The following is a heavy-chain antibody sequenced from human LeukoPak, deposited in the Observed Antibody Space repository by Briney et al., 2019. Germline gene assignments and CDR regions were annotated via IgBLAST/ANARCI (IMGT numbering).Heavy chain of an antibody. J-gene: IGHJ6*03. V-gene: IGHV4-34*01. CDR1: GGSFINYY. D-gene: IGHD1-7*01. CDR3: ARRWNYGRNSYIDV. Sequence: SETLSLICAVYGGSFINYYWSWIRQPPGRGLEWIGEINDSGRTNYNPSLMSRVTVSVDTSKNQFSLRLTSVTATDTAVYYCARRWNYGRNSYIDVWGNGGTVSVSS. CDR2: INDSGRT.